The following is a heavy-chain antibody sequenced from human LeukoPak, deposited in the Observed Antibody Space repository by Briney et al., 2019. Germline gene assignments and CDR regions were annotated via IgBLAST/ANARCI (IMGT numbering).Heavy chain of an antibody. CDR3: ARPFMVGATGYYYYYMDV. J-gene: IGHJ6*03. V-gene: IGHV3-30*02. CDR2: IRYDGSNK. D-gene: IGHD1-26*01. CDR1: GFTFSSYG. Sequence: GGSLRLSCAASGFTFSSYGMHWVRQAPGKGLEWVAFIRYDGSNKYYADSVKGRFTISRDNSKNTLYLQMNSLRAEDTAVNYCARPFMVGATGYYYYYMDVWGEGTTVTVSS.